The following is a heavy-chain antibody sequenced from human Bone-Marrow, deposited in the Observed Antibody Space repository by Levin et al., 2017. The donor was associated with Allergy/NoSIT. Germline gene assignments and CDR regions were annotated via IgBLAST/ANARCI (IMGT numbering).Heavy chain of an antibody. CDR3: AREYCSGGTCYGAFDY. J-gene: IGHJ4*02. D-gene: IGHD2-15*01. CDR1: GFTVSSNY. CDR2: IHSGGTT. V-gene: IGHV3-66*01. Sequence: GGSLRLSCAASGFTVSSNYMSWVRQAPGKGLEWVSVIHSGGTTYYADSVKGRFTISRDNSKNTLYLQMNSLRVEDTAVYYCAREYCSGGTCYGAFDYWGQGTLVTVSS.